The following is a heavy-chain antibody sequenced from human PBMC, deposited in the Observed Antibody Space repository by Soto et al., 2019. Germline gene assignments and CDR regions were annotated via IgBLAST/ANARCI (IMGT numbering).Heavy chain of an antibody. Sequence: ASETLSLTCAVYGGSFSGYYWSWIRQPPGKGLEWIGEINHSGSTNYNPSLKSRVTISVDTSKNQFSLKLSSVTAADTAVYYCARGLRYSSSPHYYYYYGMDVWGQGTTVTVSS. CDR2: INHSGST. CDR3: ARGLRYSSSPHYYYYYGMDV. J-gene: IGHJ6*02. CDR1: GGSFSGYY. D-gene: IGHD6-13*01. V-gene: IGHV4-34*01.